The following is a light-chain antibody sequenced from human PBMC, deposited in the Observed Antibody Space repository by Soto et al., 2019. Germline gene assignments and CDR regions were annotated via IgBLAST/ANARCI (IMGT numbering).Light chain of an antibody. Sequence: IQMTQSPSTLSASEGYRKTISCRASQSVSIWLAWYQQKPGRASKLLIYKSSILESGVPSRFSGSGSGTEFTLTISSLQPDDFATYYCQQFNTSPWTFGQGTKVDIK. CDR1: QSVSIW. CDR3: QQFNTSPWT. CDR2: KSS. J-gene: IGKJ1*01. V-gene: IGKV1-5*03.